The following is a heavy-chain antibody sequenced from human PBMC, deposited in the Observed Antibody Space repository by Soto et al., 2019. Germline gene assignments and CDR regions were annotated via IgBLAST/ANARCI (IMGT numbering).Heavy chain of an antibody. CDR2: IIPIFGTA. V-gene: IGHV1-69*13. CDR3: ARGSGWYPRQIYYDSPYYFDY. J-gene: IGHJ4*02. D-gene: IGHD3-22*01. CDR1: GGTFSSYA. Sequence: GASVKVSCKASGGTFSSYAISWVRQAPGQGLEWMGGIIPIFGTANYAQKFQGRVTITADESTSTAYMELSSLRSEDTAVYYCARGSGWYPRQIYYDSPYYFDYWGQGTLVTVSS.